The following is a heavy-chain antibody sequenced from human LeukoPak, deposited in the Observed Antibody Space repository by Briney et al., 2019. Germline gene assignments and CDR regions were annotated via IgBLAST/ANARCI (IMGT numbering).Heavy chain of an antibody. CDR1: GFTFSSYW. CDR2: ISGSGGST. D-gene: IGHD4-17*01. Sequence: GGSLRLSCAASGFTFSSYWMSWVRQAPGKGLEWVSAISGSGGSTYYADSVKGRFTISRDNSKNTLYLQMNSLRAEDTAVYYCARVELGYGDYFHTFDIWGQGTMVTVSS. CDR3: ARVELGYGDYFHTFDI. J-gene: IGHJ3*02. V-gene: IGHV3-23*01.